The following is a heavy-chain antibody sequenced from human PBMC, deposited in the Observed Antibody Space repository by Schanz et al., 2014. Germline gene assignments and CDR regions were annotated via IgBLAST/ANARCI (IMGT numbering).Heavy chain of an antibody. D-gene: IGHD1-26*01. V-gene: IGHV3-48*04. CDR1: GITFSSHS. J-gene: IGHJ2*01. CDR3: ARNRGSGGQNWYFDL. CDR2: ITYNGGTI. Sequence: EVHLVESGGGLVQPGGSLRLSCAASGITFSSHSFNWVRQAPGKGLEWISYITYNGGTIYYANSVKGRFGISRDNTKNSLFLQLNSLRADDTAVYYCARNRGSGGQNWYFDLWGRGTLVTVSS.